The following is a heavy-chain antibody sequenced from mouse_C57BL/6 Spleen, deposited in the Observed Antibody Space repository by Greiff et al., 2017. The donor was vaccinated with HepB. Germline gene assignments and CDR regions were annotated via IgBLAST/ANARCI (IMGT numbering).Heavy chain of an antibody. CDR1: GYTFTDYY. D-gene: IGHD2-1*01. J-gene: IGHJ3*01. CDR3: ARVYYGNYEGFAY. V-gene: IGHV1-75*01. CDR2: IFPGSGST. Sequence: SGPELVKPGASVKISCKASGYTFTDYYINWVKQRPGQGLEWIGWIFPGSGSTYYNEKFKGKATLTVDKSSSTAYMLLSSLTSEDSAVYFCARVYYGNYEGFAYWGQGTLVTVSA.